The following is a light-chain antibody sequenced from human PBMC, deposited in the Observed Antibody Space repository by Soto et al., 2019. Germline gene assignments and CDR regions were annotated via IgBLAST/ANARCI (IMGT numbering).Light chain of an antibody. J-gene: IGLJ1*01. Sequence: QSVLTQPPSVSGAPGQRVTISCTGSSSNIGADYDVHWYQQLPGTAPKLLVYGDLSRPSGVPDRFSASKSGTSASLAITGLQAEDEADYYCQSYDSSLTGSYVFGTGTKLTVL. V-gene: IGLV1-40*01. CDR1: SSNIGADYD. CDR3: QSYDSSLTGSYV. CDR2: GDL.